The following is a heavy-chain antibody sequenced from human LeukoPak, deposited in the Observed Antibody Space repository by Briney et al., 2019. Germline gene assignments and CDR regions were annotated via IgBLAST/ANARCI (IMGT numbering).Heavy chain of an antibody. CDR1: GGSFSGYY. J-gene: IGHJ2*01. Sequence: SETLSLTCAVYGGSFSGYYWSWIRQPPGKGLEWIGEINHSGSTNYNPSLKSRVTISVDTSKNQFSLSLISVTAADTAVYYCARDGVSALNLYSDLWGRGTLVTVSS. CDR3: ARDGVSALNLYSDL. V-gene: IGHV4-34*01. D-gene: IGHD3-3*01. CDR2: INHSGST.